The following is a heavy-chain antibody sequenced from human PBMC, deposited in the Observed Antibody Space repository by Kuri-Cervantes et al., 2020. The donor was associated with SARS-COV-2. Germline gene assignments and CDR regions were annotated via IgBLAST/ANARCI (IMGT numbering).Heavy chain of an antibody. CDR3: ARVVPAAMGAVHYYYGMDA. D-gene: IGHD2-2*01. CDR1: GGSISSYY. J-gene: IGHJ6*02. V-gene: IGHV4-59*01. Sequence: SETLSLTCNVVGGSISSYYWSWIRQPPGKGLEWIGYIYYSGSTNYNPSLKSRVTISVDTSKNQYSLKLSSVTAADTDVYYCARVVPAAMGAVHYYYGMDAWGQGTTVAVSS. CDR2: IYYSGST.